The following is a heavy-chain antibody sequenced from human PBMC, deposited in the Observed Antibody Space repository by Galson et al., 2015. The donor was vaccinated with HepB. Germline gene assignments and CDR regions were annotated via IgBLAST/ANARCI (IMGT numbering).Heavy chain of an antibody. J-gene: IGHJ4*02. CDR3: ARIGYCSSTSCYETPYYFDY. CDR1: GGSISSGDYY. D-gene: IGHD2-2*01. Sequence: TLSLTCTVSGGSISSGDYYWSWIRQPPGKGLEWIGYIYYSGSTYYNPSLKSRVTISVDTSKNQFSLKLSSVTAADTAVYYCARIGYCSSTSCYETPYYFDYWGQGTLVTVSS. V-gene: IGHV4-30-4*01. CDR2: IYYSGST.